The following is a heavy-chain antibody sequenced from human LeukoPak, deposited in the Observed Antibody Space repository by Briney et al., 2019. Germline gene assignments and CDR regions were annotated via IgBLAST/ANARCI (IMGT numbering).Heavy chain of an antibody. V-gene: IGHV3-74*01. CDR3: TRGGSPPEALGAAFDM. CDR1: GFSSSRYW. CDR2: INNDGRST. Sequence: GGSLRLSCAASGFSSSRYWVHWVRQAPGKGLVRVSRINNDGRSTIYADSVKGRFTISRDNAKSTLYLQMNSLRAEDTAVYYCTRGGSPPEALGAAFDMWGQGTMVTVSS. D-gene: IGHD1-26*01. J-gene: IGHJ3*02.